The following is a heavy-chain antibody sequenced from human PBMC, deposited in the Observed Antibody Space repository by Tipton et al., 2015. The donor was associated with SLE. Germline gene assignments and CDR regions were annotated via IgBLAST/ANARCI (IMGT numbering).Heavy chain of an antibody. V-gene: IGHV4-61*01. CDR1: GGSVSSGSYY. J-gene: IGHJ2*01. CDR3: ARGVVVAGQGFWYFDL. D-gene: IGHD2-15*01. CDR2: IYYSGST. Sequence: TLSLTCTVSGGSVSSGSYYWSWIRQPPGKGLEWIGYIYYSGSTNYNPSLTSRVTISVDTSKSQFSLKLSSVTAADTAVYYCARGVVVAGQGFWYFDLWGRGTLVSVSS.